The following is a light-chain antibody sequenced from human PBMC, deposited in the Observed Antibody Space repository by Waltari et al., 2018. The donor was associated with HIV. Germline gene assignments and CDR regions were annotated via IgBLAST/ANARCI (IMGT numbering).Light chain of an antibody. Sequence: QAVLTQASSLSASPGASASLTCTLRSGINVGTYSIYCYQHKPGSPPQYLLRYKSDSDKQQGSGVPSRFSGSKDASANAGILLISGLQSEDEADYYCMIWHSSAVVFGGGTKLTVL. CDR1: SGINVGTYS. CDR3: MIWHSSAVV. J-gene: IGLJ2*01. V-gene: IGLV5-45*03. CDR2: YKSDSDK.